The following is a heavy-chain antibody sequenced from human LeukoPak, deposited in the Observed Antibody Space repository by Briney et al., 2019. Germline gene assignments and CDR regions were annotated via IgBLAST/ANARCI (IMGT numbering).Heavy chain of an antibody. CDR3: AKDLGYDSSGYYPI. D-gene: IGHD3-22*01. CDR2: VSGGGGTT. J-gene: IGHJ4*02. V-gene: IGHV3-23*01. Sequence: GGSLRLSCAASGFTSSSYIINWVRQAPGKGLEWVSAVSGGGGTTYYADSVKGRFTISRDNSKNTLYLQMDSLTAEDTAVYYCAKDLGYDSSGYYPIWGQGTLVTVSS. CDR1: GFTSSSYI.